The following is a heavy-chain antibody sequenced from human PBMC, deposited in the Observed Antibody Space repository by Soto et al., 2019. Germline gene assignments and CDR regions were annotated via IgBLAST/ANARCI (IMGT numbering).Heavy chain of an antibody. CDR2: IFYDGYT. J-gene: IGHJ4*02. D-gene: IGHD6-13*01. CDR3: ARLQAAVSHY. V-gene: IGHV4-39*01. CDR1: GDSISGSPYF. Sequence: QLQLQESGPGLLMPSETLSLTCTVSGDSISGSPYFWGWIRQHPGKRLEWIGSIFYDGYTLYTPSLRSRLTISVDTSKNQLSLKLASVASADTATYFCARLQAAVSHYWGQGTLVTVSS.